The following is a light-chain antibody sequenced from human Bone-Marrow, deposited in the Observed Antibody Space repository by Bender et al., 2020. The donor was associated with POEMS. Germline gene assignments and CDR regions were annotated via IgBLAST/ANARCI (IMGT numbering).Light chain of an antibody. CDR2: SNN. Sequence: NFGNNAANWYQHVPGTAPKLLIYSNNQRPSGVPDRFSASTSGTSASLAISGLHSDDEADYYCSSWDDSLNGRVFGGGTKLTVL. CDR1: NFGNNA. V-gene: IGLV1-44*01. J-gene: IGLJ3*02. CDR3: SSWDDSLNGRV.